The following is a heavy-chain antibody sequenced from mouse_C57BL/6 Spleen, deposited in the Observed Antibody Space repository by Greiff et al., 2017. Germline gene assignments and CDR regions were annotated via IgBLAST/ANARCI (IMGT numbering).Heavy chain of an antibody. CDR3: AIITTVVAGGDVDY. CDR1: GYTFTSYT. Sequence: VQLQQSGAELARPGASVKMSCKASGYTFTSYTMHWVKQRPGQGLEWIGYINPSSGYTKYNQKFKDKATLTADKSSSTAYMQLSSLTSEDSAVYYCAIITTVVAGGDVDYWGQGTTLTVSS. CDR2: INPSSGYT. D-gene: IGHD1-1*01. V-gene: IGHV1-4*01. J-gene: IGHJ2*01.